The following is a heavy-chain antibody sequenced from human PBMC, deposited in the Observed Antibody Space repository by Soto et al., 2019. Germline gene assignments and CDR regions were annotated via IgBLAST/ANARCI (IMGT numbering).Heavy chain of an antibody. CDR1: GYPFTTYY. D-gene: IGHD1-26*01. V-gene: IGHV1-2*02. Sequence: HVQLVQSGTEVKKPGASVRVSCMVSGYPFTTYYIHWVRQAPGQGLEWMGWIDPRSGGTVYEQKFQGRVTMPRDASISTVYMDLSGQTSDDTALYYCATDDYGSFPYWGQGSLVTVSS. CDR3: ATDDYGSFPY. J-gene: IGHJ4*02. CDR2: IDPRSGGT.